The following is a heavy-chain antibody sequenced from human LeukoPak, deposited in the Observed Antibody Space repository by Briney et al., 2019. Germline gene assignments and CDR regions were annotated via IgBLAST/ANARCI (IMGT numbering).Heavy chain of an antibody. Sequence: PGGSLRLSCAASGFTFSSYWMSWVRQAPGKGLEWVANIKQDGSEKYYVDSVKGRFTISRDSAKNSLYLQMNSLRAEDTAVYYCARVGGGSPYYYYGMDVWGQGTTVTVSS. CDR1: GFTFSSYW. V-gene: IGHV3-7*01. J-gene: IGHJ6*02. CDR3: ARVGGGSPYYYYGMDV. D-gene: IGHD2-15*01. CDR2: IKQDGSEK.